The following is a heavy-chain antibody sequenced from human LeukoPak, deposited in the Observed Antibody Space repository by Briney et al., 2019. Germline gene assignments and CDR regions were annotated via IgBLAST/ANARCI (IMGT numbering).Heavy chain of an antibody. V-gene: IGHV1-18*04. CDR3: ARVDILTAYYHFDY. J-gene: IGHJ4*02. D-gene: IGHD3-9*01. CDR2: ISAYNGNT. Sequence: GASVKVSCKASGYTFSSYGISWVRQPPGQGLEWMGWISAYNGNTNYVQKLRGRVTMTTDKSTSKAYMGLRSLRSDDTAVYYCARVDILTAYYHFDYWGQGTLVTVSS. CDR1: GYTFSSYG.